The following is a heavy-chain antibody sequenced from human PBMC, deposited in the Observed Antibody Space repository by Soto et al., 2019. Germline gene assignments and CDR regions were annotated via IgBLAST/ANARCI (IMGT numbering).Heavy chain of an antibody. V-gene: IGHV4-34*01. CDR3: AREPYDYIWGSYRHNWFDP. Sequence: PSETLSLTCAVYGGSFSGYYWSWIRQPPGKGLEWIGEINHSGSTNYNPSLKSRVTTSVDTSKNQFSLKLSSVTAADTAVYYCAREPYDYIWGSYRHNWFDPWGQGTLVTVSS. J-gene: IGHJ5*02. D-gene: IGHD3-16*02. CDR1: GGSFSGYY. CDR2: INHSGST.